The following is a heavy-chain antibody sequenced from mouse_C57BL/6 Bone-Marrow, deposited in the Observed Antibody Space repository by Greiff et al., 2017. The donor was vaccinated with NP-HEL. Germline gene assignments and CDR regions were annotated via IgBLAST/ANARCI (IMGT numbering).Heavy chain of an antibody. D-gene: IGHD2-3*01. CDR1: GYTFTSYW. CDR2: IYPGSGST. V-gene: IGHV1-55*01. Sequence: VQLQQSGAELVKPGASVKMSCKASGYTFTSYWITWVKQRPGQGLEWIGDIYPGSGSTNYNEKYKSKATLTVDTSSSTAYMQLSSLTSEDSAVYYCARRWLLRWYFDVWGTGTTVTVSS. J-gene: IGHJ1*03. CDR3: ARRWLLRWYFDV.